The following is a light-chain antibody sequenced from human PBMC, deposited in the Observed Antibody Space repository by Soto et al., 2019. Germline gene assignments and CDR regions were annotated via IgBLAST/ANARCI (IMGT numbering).Light chain of an antibody. J-gene: IGLJ7*01. CDR1: NIGSKS. CDR2: YDT. Sequence: SYELTQPPSVSVAPGKTARITCGGNNIGSKSVHWYQQKPGQTPLLVIYYDTDRPSGIPERFSGSNSGTTATLTISRVEAGDEADYYCQAWDTGSDHAVFGGGAQLTVL. CDR3: QAWDTGSDHAV. V-gene: IGLV3-21*04.